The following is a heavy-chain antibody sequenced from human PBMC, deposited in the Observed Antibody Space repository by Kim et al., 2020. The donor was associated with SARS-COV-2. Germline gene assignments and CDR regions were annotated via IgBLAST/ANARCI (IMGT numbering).Heavy chain of an antibody. D-gene: IGHD6-19*01. Sequence: GGSLRLSCAASGFTFSSYGMHWVRQAPGKGLEWVAVISYDGSNKYYADSVKGRFTISRDNSKNTLYLQMNSLRAEDTAVYYCAKSIAVAGLNYYGMDDWG. CDR1: GFTFSSYG. CDR2: ISYDGSNK. CDR3: AKSIAVAGLNYYGMDD. V-gene: IGHV3-30*18. J-gene: IGHJ6*01.